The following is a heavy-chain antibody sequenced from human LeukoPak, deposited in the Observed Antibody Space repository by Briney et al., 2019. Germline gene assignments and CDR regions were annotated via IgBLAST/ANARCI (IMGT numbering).Heavy chain of an antibody. CDR1: GGSFSGYY. J-gene: IGHJ6*02. CDR3: ARDLAYCGGDCYRYYYYGVDV. D-gene: IGHD2-21*02. Sequence: PSETLSLTCAVYGGSFSGYYWSWIRQPPGKGLEWIGEINHSGSTNYNPSLKSRVTISVDTSKNQFSLKLSSVTAADTAVYYCARDLAYCGGDCYRYYYYGVDVWGQGTTVTVSS. V-gene: IGHV4-34*01. CDR2: INHSGST.